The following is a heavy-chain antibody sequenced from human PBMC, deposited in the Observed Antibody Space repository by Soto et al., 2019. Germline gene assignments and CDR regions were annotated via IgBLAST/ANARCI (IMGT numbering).Heavy chain of an antibody. CDR3: ARGQIRYSSSWPNWFDP. J-gene: IGHJ5*02. D-gene: IGHD6-13*01. Sequence: SSETLSLTCAVYGGSFSGYYWSWIRQPPGKGLEWIGEINHSGSTNYNPSLKSRVTISVDTSKNQFSLKLSSVTAADTAVYYCARGQIRYSSSWPNWFDPWGQGTLVTVSS. V-gene: IGHV4-34*01. CDR2: INHSGST. CDR1: GGSFSGYY.